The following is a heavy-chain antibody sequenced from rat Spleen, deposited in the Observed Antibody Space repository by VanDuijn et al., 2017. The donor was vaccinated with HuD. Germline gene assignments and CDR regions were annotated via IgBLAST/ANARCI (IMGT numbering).Heavy chain of an antibody. CDR3: ARQESDPYYFSGDHWFAY. CDR2: IGPTDGDT. J-gene: IGHJ3*01. V-gene: IGHV1-32*01. Sequence: QVQLQQSRAELVKPAASVTLSCKASGYTFTNHYLHWVKQSPSQGLEWIGWIGPTDGDTSDALKFKGKAKMTLDKSASASYLQLSSLTSEDSAVYYCARQESDPYYFSGDHWFAYWGQGTLVTVSS. D-gene: IGHD1-1*01. CDR1: GYTFTNHY.